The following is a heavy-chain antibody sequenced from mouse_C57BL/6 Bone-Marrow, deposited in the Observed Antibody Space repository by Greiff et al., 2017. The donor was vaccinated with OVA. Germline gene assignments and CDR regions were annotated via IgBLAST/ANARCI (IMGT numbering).Heavy chain of an antibody. D-gene: IGHD2-1*01. Sequence: VQLKESGPGLVAPSQSLSITCTVSGFSLTSYGVHWVRKPPGKGLEWLVVIWSDGSTTYNSAIKSRLSISKDNSKSQVFLQMNSLQTDDTAMYYWSRHRGGLYGNDWYFDVWGTGTTVTVSS. V-gene: IGHV2-6-1*01. CDR2: IWSDGST. CDR3: SRHRGGLYGNDWYFDV. CDR1: GFSLTSYG. J-gene: IGHJ1*03.